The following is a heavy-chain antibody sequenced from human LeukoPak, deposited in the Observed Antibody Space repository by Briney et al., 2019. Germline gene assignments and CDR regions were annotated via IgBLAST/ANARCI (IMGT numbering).Heavy chain of an antibody. V-gene: IGHV3-30*01. CDR3: ARAISSSWSDFDY. CDR2: ISYDGSNK. D-gene: IGHD6-13*01. Sequence: GGSLRLSCAASGFTFSSYAMHWVRQAPGKGLEWVAVISYDGSNKYYADSVKGRFTISRDNSKNTLYLQMNSLRAEDTAVYYCARAISSSWSDFDYWGQGTLVTDSS. J-gene: IGHJ4*02. CDR1: GFTFSSYA.